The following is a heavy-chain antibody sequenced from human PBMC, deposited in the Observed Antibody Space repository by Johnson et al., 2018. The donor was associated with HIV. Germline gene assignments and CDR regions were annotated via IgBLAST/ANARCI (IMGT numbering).Heavy chain of an antibody. CDR3: TTDPTSILWFREVGRDAFDI. Sequence: GGGVVQPGRSLRLSCAASGFTFSSYAMHWVRQAPGKGLEWVGRIKSKTDGETTDYAAPVKGRFTISRDDSKNTLYLQMNSLKTEDTAVYYCTTDPTSILWFREVGRDAFDIWGQGTMVTVSS. V-gene: IGHV3-15*01. D-gene: IGHD3-10*01. J-gene: IGHJ3*02. CDR2: IKSKTDGETT. CDR1: GFTFSSYA.